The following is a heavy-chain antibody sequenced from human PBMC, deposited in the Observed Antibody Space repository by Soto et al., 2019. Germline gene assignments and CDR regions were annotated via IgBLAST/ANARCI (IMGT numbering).Heavy chain of an antibody. CDR2: IKEDGSEK. CDR3: ARDFGGP. J-gene: IGHJ5*02. V-gene: IGHV3-7*05. CDR1: GFTFSSYW. D-gene: IGHD1-26*01. Sequence: GGSLRLSCTASGFTFSSYWMNWVRQAPGKGLEWVGNIKEDGSEKFYVDSVKGRFTISRDNAKNSLYLDMNSLRVEDMAIYFCARDFGGPWGQGTLVTVSS.